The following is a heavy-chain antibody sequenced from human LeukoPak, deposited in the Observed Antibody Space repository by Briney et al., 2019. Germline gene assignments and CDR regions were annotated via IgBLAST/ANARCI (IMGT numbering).Heavy chain of an antibody. J-gene: IGHJ3*02. CDR3: ARVQRWFGEEALDI. V-gene: IGHV1-2*02. CDR1: GYTFIGYY. Sequence: ASVKVSCKASGYTFIGYYMHWVRQAAGQELEGMGWINPNSGGTNYAQKFQGRVNMTRDTSISTAYMELRRLRSDDTAVYYCARVQRWFGEEALDIWGQGTMVTVSS. CDR2: INPNSGGT. D-gene: IGHD3-10*01.